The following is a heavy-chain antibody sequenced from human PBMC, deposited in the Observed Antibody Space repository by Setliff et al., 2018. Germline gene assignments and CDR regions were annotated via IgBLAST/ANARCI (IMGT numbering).Heavy chain of an antibody. CDR2: INHRGRT. Sequence: PSETLSLTCAVYGGSFSGYYWSWIRQPPGKGLEWIGEINHRGRTYYNPSLKSRLTLSVDRSKNQFSLNLRSVTAADTAVYYCVREGGTAVDVLYYHYDGMDVWSQGTTVTVSS. V-gene: IGHV4-34*01. D-gene: IGHD6-19*01. J-gene: IGHJ6*02. CDR3: VREGGTAVDVLYYHYDGMDV. CDR1: GGSFSGYY.